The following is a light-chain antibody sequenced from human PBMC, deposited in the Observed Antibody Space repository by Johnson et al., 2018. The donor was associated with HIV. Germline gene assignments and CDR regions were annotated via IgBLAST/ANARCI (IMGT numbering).Light chain of an antibody. CDR3: GTWDSSLSAPWV. CDR2: DNN. V-gene: IGLV1-51*01. Sequence: QSVLTQPPSVSAAPGQKVTISCSGSSSNIGNNYVSWYQQLPGTAPKLLIYDNNKRPSGIPDRFSGSKSGTSATLGITGLQTWDEADYYCGTWDSSLSAPWVFGTGTKVTVL. J-gene: IGLJ1*01. CDR1: SSNIGNNY.